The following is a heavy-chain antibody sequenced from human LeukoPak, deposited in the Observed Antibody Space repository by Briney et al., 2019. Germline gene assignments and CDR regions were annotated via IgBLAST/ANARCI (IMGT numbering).Heavy chain of an antibody. CDR3: ARDGDCSGGSCYSPFDY. CDR2: ISAYNGNT. Sequence: ASVKVSCKASGGTFSSYGISWVRHAPGQGLEWMGWISAYNGNTNYAQKLQGRVTMTTDTSTSTAYMELRSLRSDDTAVYYCARDGDCSGGSCYSPFDYWGQGTLVTVSS. J-gene: IGHJ4*02. D-gene: IGHD2-15*01. CDR1: GGTFSSYG. V-gene: IGHV1-18*01.